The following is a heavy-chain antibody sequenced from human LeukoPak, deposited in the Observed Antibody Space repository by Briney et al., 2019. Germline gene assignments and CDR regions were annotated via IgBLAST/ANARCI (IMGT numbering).Heavy chain of an antibody. V-gene: IGHV1-58*01. CDR2: IGVGSGNT. D-gene: IGHD4-11*01. J-gene: IGHJ6*02. Sequence: SVKVSCKASGFTFTKSALQWVRQARGQRLEWIGWIGVGSGNTDYAQKFQERVTITRDMFTSTAYMELSSLRSEDTAVYYCAAGLRGPTVTGKYYYYGMDVWGQGTTVTVSS. CDR1: GFTFTKSA. CDR3: AAGLRGPTVTGKYYYYGMDV.